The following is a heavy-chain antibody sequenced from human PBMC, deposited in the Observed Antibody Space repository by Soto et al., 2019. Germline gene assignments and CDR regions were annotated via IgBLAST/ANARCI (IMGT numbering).Heavy chain of an antibody. CDR1: GFTFRSFT. Sequence: GGSLRLSCAASGFTFRSFTMNWVRQAPGKGLEWVSTISSNSAYIYYTDALRGRFTISRDNAKNSLHLQMNSLRAEDTAVYYCAKDQDSIAVAGTPDYWGQGTLVTVSS. CDR2: ISSNSAYI. D-gene: IGHD6-19*01. V-gene: IGHV3-21*01. J-gene: IGHJ4*02. CDR3: AKDQDSIAVAGTPDY.